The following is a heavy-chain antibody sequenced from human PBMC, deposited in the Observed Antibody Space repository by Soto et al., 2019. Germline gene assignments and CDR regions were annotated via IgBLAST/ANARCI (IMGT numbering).Heavy chain of an antibody. D-gene: IGHD2-2*01. Sequence: QLQLQESGPGLVKPSETLSLTCTVSGGSISSSSYYWGWIRQPPGKGLEWIGSIYYSGSTYYNPSLKSRVTISVDTSKNQFSLKLSSVTAADTAVYYCSSQLLSRYYYYYMDVWGKGTTVTVSS. J-gene: IGHJ6*03. V-gene: IGHV4-39*01. CDR1: GGSISSSSYY. CDR2: IYYSGST. CDR3: SSQLLSRYYYYYMDV.